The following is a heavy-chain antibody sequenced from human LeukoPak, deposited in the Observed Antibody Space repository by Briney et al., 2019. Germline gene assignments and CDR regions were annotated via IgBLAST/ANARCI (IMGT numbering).Heavy chain of an antibody. Sequence: GGSLRLSCEGSGFTFRSHWLNWVRQPPGKGPVWVAHIDPDGTTVNYADSVKGRFTVSRDNARNTLYLFMHSLRAEDTAVYSCARHRPREYSGYDPFDYWGRGTLVTVSS. D-gene: IGHD5-12*01. CDR3: ARHRPREYSGYDPFDY. J-gene: IGHJ4*02. CDR1: GFTFRSHW. CDR2: IDPDGTTV. V-gene: IGHV3-74*01.